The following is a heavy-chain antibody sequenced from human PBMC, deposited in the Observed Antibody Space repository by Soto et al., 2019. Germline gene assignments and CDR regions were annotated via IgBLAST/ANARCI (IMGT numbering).Heavy chain of an antibody. V-gene: IGHV3-30-3*01. J-gene: IGHJ3*02. CDR2: ISYDGSNK. D-gene: IGHD3-10*01. Sequence: GGSLRLSCAASGFTFSSYAMHWVRQAPGKGLEWVAVISYDGSNKYYADSVKGRFTISXXXXXXTXYXQXXXLRAXDTAVYYCAREELRKPKDAFDIWGQGTMVTVSS. CDR3: AREELRKPKDAFDI. CDR1: GFTFSSYA.